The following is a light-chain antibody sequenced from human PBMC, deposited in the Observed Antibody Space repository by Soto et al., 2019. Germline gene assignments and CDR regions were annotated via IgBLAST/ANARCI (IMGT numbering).Light chain of an antibody. CDR2: EVS. Sequence: QSALTQPASVSGSPGQSITISCTGTSSDIGGYNYVSWYQQYPGKAPKLMIYEVSDRPSGGSNRFSGSKSDNTASLTISGHQAEDEADYYCSSYTGSNTGVFGGGTKLTVL. CDR1: SSDIGGYNY. J-gene: IGLJ3*02. V-gene: IGLV2-14*01. CDR3: SSYTGSNTGV.